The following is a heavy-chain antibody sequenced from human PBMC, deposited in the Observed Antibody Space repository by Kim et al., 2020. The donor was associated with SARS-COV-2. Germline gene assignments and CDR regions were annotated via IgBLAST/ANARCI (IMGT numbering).Heavy chain of an antibody. CDR3: ARGSDTAMVTLLHY. V-gene: IGHV3-53*01. J-gene: IGHJ4*02. D-gene: IGHD5-18*01. Sequence: ADSVKGRVTISRDNSKNTLYLQMNSLRAEDTAVYYCARGSDTAMVTLLHYWGQGTLVTVSS.